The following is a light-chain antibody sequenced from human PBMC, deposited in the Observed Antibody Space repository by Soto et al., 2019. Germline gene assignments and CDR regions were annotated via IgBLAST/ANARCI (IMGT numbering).Light chain of an antibody. CDR1: QSIRTS. V-gene: IGKV1-39*01. J-gene: IGKJ2*01. Sequence: DIQMTQSPSSLSASVGDRVTITCRASQSIRTSLNWYQQKPGKAPKLLIYGGFSLQSGAPSRFSGSGSGTEFTLTISSLQPEDFAVYYCQQSYSTPPAFGQGTKVEI. CDR3: QQSYSTPPA. CDR2: GGF.